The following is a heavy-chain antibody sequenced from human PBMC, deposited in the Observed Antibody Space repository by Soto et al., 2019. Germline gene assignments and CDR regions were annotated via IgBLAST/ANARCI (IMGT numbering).Heavy chain of an antibody. D-gene: IGHD2-15*01. V-gene: IGHV3-33*08. CDR2: IWYDGSNK. CDR3: ARGDCTGAYCYSWPFNYGVDV. Sequence: QVQLVESGGGVVQPGGSLRLSCTTSGFTFNTYGMYWVRQAPGKGLEWVAIIWYDGSNKYYGDSVKGRFTISRDNSKNTLYIQMISLRAEDTALYYCARGDCTGAYCYSWPFNYGVDVWGQGTTVTVSS. CDR1: GFTFNTYG. J-gene: IGHJ6*02.